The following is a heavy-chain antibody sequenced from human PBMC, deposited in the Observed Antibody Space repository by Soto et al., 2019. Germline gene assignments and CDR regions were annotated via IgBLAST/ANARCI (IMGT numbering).Heavy chain of an antibody. Sequence: GASVKVSCKASGYTFTSYGISWVRQAPGQGLEWMGWISAYNGNTNYAQKLQGRVTMTTDTSTSTAYMELRSLRSDDTAVYYCARDLKDYYDSSGYSDYWGQGTLVTVSS. CDR3: ARDLKDYYDSSGYSDY. CDR1: GYTFTSYG. D-gene: IGHD3-22*01. CDR2: ISAYNGNT. V-gene: IGHV1-18*01. J-gene: IGHJ4*02.